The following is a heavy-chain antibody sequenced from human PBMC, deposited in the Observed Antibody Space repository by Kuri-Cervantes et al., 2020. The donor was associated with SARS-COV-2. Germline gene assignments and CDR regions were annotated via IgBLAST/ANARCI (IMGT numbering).Heavy chain of an antibody. CDR3: ARVDPPLIDSSGLTGIDY. Sequence: GESLKISCAASGLTFSTFAMGWVRQAPGKGLEWVSYISSSGSTIYYADSVKGRFTISRDNAKNSLYLQMNSLRAEDTAVYYCARVDPPLIDSSGLTGIDYWGQGTLVTVSS. CDR1: GLTFSTFA. V-gene: IGHV3-48*03. D-gene: IGHD6-19*01. CDR2: ISSSGSTI. J-gene: IGHJ4*02.